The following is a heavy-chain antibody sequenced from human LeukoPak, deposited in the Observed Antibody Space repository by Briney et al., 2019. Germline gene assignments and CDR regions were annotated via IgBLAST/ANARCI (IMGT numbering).Heavy chain of an antibody. CDR2: IYHSGST. Sequence: SETLSLICTVSGYSISSGYYWGWIRQPPGRGLEWIGSIYHSGSTYYNPSLKSRVTISVDTSKNQFSLKLSSVTAADTAVYYCAREGAAGAFDIWGQGTMVTVSS. CDR3: AREGAAGAFDI. J-gene: IGHJ3*02. V-gene: IGHV4-38-2*02. D-gene: IGHD6-13*01. CDR1: GYSISSGYY.